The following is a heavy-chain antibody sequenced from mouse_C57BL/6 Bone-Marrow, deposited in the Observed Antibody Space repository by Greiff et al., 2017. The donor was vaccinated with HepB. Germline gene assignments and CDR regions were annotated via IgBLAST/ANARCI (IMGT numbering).Heavy chain of an antibody. CDR1: GYTFTSYG. V-gene: IGHV1-81*01. CDR3: ARSGLLRLLDY. CDR2: IYPRSGNT. J-gene: IGHJ2*01. Sequence: VQLQESGAELARPGASVKLSCKASGYTFTSYGISWVKQRTGQGLEWIGEIYPRSGNTYYNEKFKGKATLTADKSSSTAYMELRSLTSEDSAVYFCARSGLLRLLDYWGQGTTLTVSS. D-gene: IGHD1-2*01.